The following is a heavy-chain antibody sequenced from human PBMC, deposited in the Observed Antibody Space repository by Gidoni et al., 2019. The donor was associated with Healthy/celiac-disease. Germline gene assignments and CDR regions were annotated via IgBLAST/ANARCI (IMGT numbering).Heavy chain of an antibody. V-gene: IGHV1-46*01. CDR1: GYTFPSYY. Sequence: QVQLVQSGAEVKKPGASVKVSCKASGYTFPSYYMPWVRQAPGQGLEWMGTINPSGGSTGYAKKFQGRVTTTRDRSTTTVYMELSSLRYEDTAVYYCARDHGNTGLDYWGQGTLVTVSS. CDR2: INPSGGST. J-gene: IGHJ4*02. CDR3: ARDHGNTGLDY.